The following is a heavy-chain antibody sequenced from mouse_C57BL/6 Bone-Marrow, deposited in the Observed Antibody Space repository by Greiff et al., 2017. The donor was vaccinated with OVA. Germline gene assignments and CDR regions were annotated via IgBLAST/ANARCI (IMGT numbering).Heavy chain of an antibody. CDR1: GYSITSGYY. Sequence: EVKLQESGPGLVKPSQSLSLTCSVTGYSITSGYYWNWIRQFPGNKLEWMGYISYDGSNNYNPSLKNRISITRDTSKNQFFLKLNSVTTEDTATYYCAREGGDSNGYFDVWGTGTTVTVSS. CDR3: AREGGDSNGYFDV. V-gene: IGHV3-6*01. J-gene: IGHJ1*03. CDR2: ISYDGSN. D-gene: IGHD2-13*01.